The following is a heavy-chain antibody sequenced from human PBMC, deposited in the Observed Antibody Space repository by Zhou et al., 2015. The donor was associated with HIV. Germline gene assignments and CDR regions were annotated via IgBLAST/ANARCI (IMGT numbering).Heavy chain of an antibody. CDR3: ATDDIGGYHSFNY. Sequence: QVQLLQSGAEVRKPGAPVKVSCKASGDTFRYYAISWVRQSPGQGLEWMGWINGDNGKTRYAQKFQGRVTLTTDRSTKTAFMELTYLRSDDAATYFCATDDIGGYHSFNYWGQGTRVSVSS. CDR1: GDTFRYYA. CDR2: INGDNGKT. V-gene: IGHV1-18*04. D-gene: IGHD3-22*01. J-gene: IGHJ4*02.